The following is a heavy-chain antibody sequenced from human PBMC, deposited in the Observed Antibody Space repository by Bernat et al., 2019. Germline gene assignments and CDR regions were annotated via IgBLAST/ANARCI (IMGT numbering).Heavy chain of an antibody. CDR3: ARVRLKWFGEVPFDY. CDR1: GYTFTKFA. V-gene: IGHV1-3*04. D-gene: IGHD3-10*01. CDR2: LNTGNGDT. J-gene: IGHJ4*02. Sequence: QVQLVQSGAEVKKPGASVKVSCKASGYTFTKFAIHWVRQAPGQRLEWLGWLNTGNGDTKYSQRFQDRFKITRDTSEDTSYMEVNRLRTEDTAVYYCARVRLKWFGEVPFDYGGQGTLVTGSS.